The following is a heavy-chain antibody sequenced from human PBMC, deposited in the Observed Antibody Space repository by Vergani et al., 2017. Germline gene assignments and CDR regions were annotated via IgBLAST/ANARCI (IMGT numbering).Heavy chain of an antibody. Sequence: QVQLQESGPGLVKPSQTLSLTCTVSGGSISSGSYYWSWIRQPAGKGLEWIGRIYTSGSTNYNPSLKSRVTISVDTSKNQFSLKLSSVTAADTAVYYCARGGGRTIFGVVIQNWFDPWGQGTLVTVSA. V-gene: IGHV4-61*02. D-gene: IGHD3-3*01. CDR3: ARGGGRTIFGVVIQNWFDP. CDR1: GGSISSGSYY. CDR2: IYTSGST. J-gene: IGHJ5*02.